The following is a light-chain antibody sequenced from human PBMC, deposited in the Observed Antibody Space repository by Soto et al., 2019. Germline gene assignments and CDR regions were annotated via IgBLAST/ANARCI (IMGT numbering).Light chain of an antibody. CDR2: DAS. CDR3: QQSYNTPRT. CDR1: QSISTY. J-gene: IGKJ1*01. Sequence: DIQMTQSPYSLSASVGDRVTITCRASQSISTYLNWYQQKPGKARKLLIYDASNLQSGVPSRFSGGGSATDFTLTISSLQPEDFAAYYCQQSYNTPRTFGQGTKVEIK. V-gene: IGKV1-39*01.